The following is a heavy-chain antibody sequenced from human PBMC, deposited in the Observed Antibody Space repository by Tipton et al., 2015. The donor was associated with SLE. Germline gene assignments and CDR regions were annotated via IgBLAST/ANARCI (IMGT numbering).Heavy chain of an antibody. J-gene: IGHJ4*02. V-gene: IGHV3-7*05. Sequence: SLRLSCAASGFTFSSYWMSWVRQAPGKGLEWVANIKQDGSEKYYVDSVKGRFTISRDNAKNSLYLQMNSLRAEDTAVYYCAREIRGYGAHGGYWGQGTLVTVSS. D-gene: IGHD4-17*01. CDR2: IKQDGSEK. CDR1: GFTFSSYW. CDR3: AREIRGYGAHGGY.